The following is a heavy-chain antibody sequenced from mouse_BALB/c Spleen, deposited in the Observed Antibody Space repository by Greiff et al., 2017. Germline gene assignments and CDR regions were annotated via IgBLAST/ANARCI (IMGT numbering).Heavy chain of an antibody. CDR3: ARGGIYYGNYGGY. V-gene: IGHV1-4*02. CDR1: GYTFTSYT. CDR2: INPSSGYT. D-gene: IGHD2-1*01. Sequence: QVQLKQSAAELARPGASVKMSCKASGYTFTSYTMHWVKQRPGQGLEWIGYINPSSGYTEYNQKFKDKTTLTADKSSSTAYMQLSSLTSEDSAVYYCARGGIYYGNYGGYWGQGTTLTVSS. J-gene: IGHJ2*01.